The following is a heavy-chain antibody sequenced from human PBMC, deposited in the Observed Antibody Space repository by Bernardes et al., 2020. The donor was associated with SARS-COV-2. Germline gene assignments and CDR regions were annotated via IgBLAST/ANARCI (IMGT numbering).Heavy chain of an antibody. CDR3: AREEAIFGLDPLPYYFDY. J-gene: IGHJ4*02. CDR2: IFHTGNT. D-gene: IGHD3-3*01. V-gene: IGHV4-4*01. Sequence: SLTCALSGGSINSANWWSWVRQPPGGGLAWIGEIFHTGNTKYNPSLESRVSISLDKSKNQFSLKLTSVTAADTAVYFCAREEAIFGLDPLPYYFDYWGQGTLVTVSS. CDR1: GGSINSANW.